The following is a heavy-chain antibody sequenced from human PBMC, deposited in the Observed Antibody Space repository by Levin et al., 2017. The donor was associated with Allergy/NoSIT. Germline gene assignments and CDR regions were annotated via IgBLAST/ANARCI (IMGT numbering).Heavy chain of an antibody. D-gene: IGHD5-12*01. J-gene: IGHJ4*02. CDR3: ARSVGGRYSGYDGNFDY. CDR2: ISYDGSNK. Sequence: GGSLRLSCAASGFTFSSYAMHWVRQAPGKGLEWVAVISYDGSNKYYADSVKGRFTISRDNSKNTLYLQMNSLRAEDTAVYYCARSVGGRYSGYDGNFDYWGQGTLVTVSS. CDR1: GFTFSSYA. V-gene: IGHV3-30-3*01.